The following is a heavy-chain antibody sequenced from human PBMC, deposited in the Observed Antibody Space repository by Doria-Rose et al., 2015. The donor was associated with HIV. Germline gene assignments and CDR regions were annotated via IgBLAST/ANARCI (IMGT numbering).Heavy chain of an antibody. V-gene: IGHV3-21*01. Sequence: VQLVQSGGGLVRPGGSLRLSCATSGFTFSSHRINWVRQAPANGLEWVSSISSTSAYINYADSVRGRFTISRDNARNSLYLQMDSLRAEDTAIYYCATGVTLDYWGQGTLVTVSS. J-gene: IGHJ4*02. CDR3: ATGVTLDY. CDR2: ISSTSAYI. D-gene: IGHD3-10*01. CDR1: GFTFSSHR.